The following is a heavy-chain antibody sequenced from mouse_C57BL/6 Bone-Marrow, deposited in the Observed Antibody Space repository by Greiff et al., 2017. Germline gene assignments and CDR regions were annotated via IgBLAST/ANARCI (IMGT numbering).Heavy chain of an antibody. D-gene: IGHD3-2*02. CDR1: GYTFTSYW. J-gene: IGHJ3*01. CDR2: IDPSDSYT. V-gene: IGHV1-69*01. Sequence: VQLQQPGAELVMPGASVKLSCTASGYTFTSYWMHWVKQRPGQGLEWIGSIDPSDSYTNYNQKFKGKSTLTVDKSSSTAYMQLSSLTSEDSAVYYCAREGGDSSGYPAWFAYWGQGTLVTVSA. CDR3: AREGGDSSGYPAWFAY.